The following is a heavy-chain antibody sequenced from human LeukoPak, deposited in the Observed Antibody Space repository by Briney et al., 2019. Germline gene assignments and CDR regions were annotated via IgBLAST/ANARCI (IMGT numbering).Heavy chain of an antibody. J-gene: IGHJ4*02. CDR3: ARDVYYYDSSGYSNFDY. CDR1: GGSISSRSYY. Sequence: SETLSLTCTVSGGSISSRSYYWGWIRQPPGKGLEWIGSIYYSGSTYYNPSLQSRVTISVDTSKNQFSLKLNSVTAADTAVYYCARDVYYYDSSGYSNFDYWGQGTLVTVSS. V-gene: IGHV4-39*07. CDR2: IYYSGST. D-gene: IGHD3-22*01.